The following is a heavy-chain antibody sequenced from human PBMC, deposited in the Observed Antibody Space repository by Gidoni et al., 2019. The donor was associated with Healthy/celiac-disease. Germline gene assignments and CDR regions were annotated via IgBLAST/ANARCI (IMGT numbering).Heavy chain of an antibody. CDR1: GYTFTGYS. Sequence: QVQLVQSGAEVKKPGASVKVSCTASGYTFTGYSMHWVRQAPGQGLEWMGWINPNSGGTNYAQKFQGRVTMTRDTSISTAYMELSRLRSDDTAVYYCATAPVVVPAADYYYYGMDVWGQGTTVTVSS. V-gene: IGHV1-2*02. CDR3: ATAPVVVPAADYYYYGMDV. D-gene: IGHD2-2*01. CDR2: INPNSGGT. J-gene: IGHJ6*02.